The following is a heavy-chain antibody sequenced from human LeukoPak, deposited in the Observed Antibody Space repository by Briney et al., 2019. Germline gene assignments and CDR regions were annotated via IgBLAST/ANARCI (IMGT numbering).Heavy chain of an antibody. CDR3: TKGYYEPFDY. CDR1: GAPIRTYY. CDR2: ISDSGTT. J-gene: IGHJ4*02. V-gene: IGHV4-59*01. Sequence: PSETLSLTCTVSGAPIRTYYWDWLRQAPGKGLEWIGCISDSGTTYYNPSLKSRVTISLDTSKNHFSLKLTSVTAADTAVYFCTKGYYEPFDYWGQGMMVTVSS. D-gene: IGHD3-22*01.